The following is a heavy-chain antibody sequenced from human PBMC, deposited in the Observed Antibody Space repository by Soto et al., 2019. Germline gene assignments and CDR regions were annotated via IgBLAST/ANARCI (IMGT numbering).Heavy chain of an antibody. J-gene: IGHJ6*02. D-gene: IGHD2-2*01. V-gene: IGHV1-69*01. Sequence: SVKVSCKASGATLSSYAISWVRQAPVQGLEWMGGIIPIFGTANYAQKFQGRVTITADESTSTAYMELSSLRSEDTAVYYCASGILGYCSSTSCPNYYYYGMDVWGQGTTVTVSS. CDR1: GATLSSYA. CDR2: IIPIFGTA. CDR3: ASGILGYCSSTSCPNYYYYGMDV.